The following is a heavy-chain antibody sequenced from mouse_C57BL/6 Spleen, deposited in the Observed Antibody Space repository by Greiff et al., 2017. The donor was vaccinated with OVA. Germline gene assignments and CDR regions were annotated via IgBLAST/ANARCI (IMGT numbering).Heavy chain of an antibody. CDR3: ASVYSYGSSPWYFDF. V-gene: IGHV5-12*01. D-gene: IGHD1-1*01. CDR2: ISNGGGST. Sequence: EVHLVESGGGLVQPGGSLKLSCAASGFTFSDYYMYWVRQTPEKRLEWVAYISNGGGSTYSPDTVKGRFTISRDNAKNTLYLQLSRLKSEDTAMYYCASVYSYGSSPWYFDFWGTGTTVTVSS. CDR1: GFTFSDYY. J-gene: IGHJ1*03.